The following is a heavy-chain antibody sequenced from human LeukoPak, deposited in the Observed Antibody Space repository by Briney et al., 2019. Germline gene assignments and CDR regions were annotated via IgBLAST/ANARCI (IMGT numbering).Heavy chain of an antibody. CDR1: GYTFTSYY. J-gene: IGHJ4*02. CDR3: ARATLSDYYFNY. V-gene: IGHV1-46*01. CDR2: INPSGGST. Sequence: ASVKVSCKASGYTFTSYYMHWVRQAPGQGLEWMGIINPSGGSTSYAQKFQGRVTMTRDTSANTVYMELSSLRSEDTAVYFCARATLSDYYFNYWGQGTLVTVSS.